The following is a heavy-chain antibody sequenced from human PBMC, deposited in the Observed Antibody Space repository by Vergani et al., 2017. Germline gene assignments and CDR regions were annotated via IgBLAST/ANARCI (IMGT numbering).Heavy chain of an antibody. CDR2: IIPIFGTA. D-gene: IGHD2-2*01. Sequence: QVQLVQSGAEVKKPGSSVKVSCKASGGTFSSYAISWVRQAPGQGLEWMGGIIPIFGTANYAQKFQGRVTITADESTSTAYMELSNLRSEDTAVYYCARANCSSTSCYENWFDPWGQGTLVTVSS. CDR3: ARANCSSTSCYENWFDP. CDR1: GGTFSSYA. J-gene: IGHJ5*02. V-gene: IGHV1-69*01.